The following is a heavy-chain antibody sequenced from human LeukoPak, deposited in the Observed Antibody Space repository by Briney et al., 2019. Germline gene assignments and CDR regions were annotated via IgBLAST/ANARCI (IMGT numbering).Heavy chain of an antibody. V-gene: IGHV1-46*01. CDR2: INPSGGST. CDR1: GYTFTSYY. CDR3: ATPGDIYSSSGEPPFGYYYYYMDV. D-gene: IGHD6-6*01. Sequence: ASVKVSCKASGYTFTSYYMHWVRQAPGQGLEWMGIINPSGGSTSYAQKFQGRVTMTRDTSTSTVYVELSSLRSEDTAVYYCATPGDIYSSSGEPPFGYYYYYMDVWGKGTTVTVS. J-gene: IGHJ6*03.